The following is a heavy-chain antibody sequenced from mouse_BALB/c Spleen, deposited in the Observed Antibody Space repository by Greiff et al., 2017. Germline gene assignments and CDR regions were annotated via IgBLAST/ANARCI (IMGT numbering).Heavy chain of an antibody. CDR1: GFTFSDYY. D-gene: IGHD2-4*01. J-gene: IGHJ4*01. CDR2: ISDGGSYT. V-gene: IGHV5-4*02. Sequence: EVQRVESGGGLVKPGGSLKLSCAASGFTFSDYYMYWVRQTPEKRLEWVATISDGGSYTYYPDSVKGRFTISRDNAKNNLYLQMSSLKSEDTAMYYCARDRVYYDYDDGYAMDYWGQGTSVTVSS. CDR3: ARDRVYYDYDDGYAMDY.